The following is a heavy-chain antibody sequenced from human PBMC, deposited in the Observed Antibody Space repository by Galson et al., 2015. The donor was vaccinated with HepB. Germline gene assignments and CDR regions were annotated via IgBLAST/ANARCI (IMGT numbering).Heavy chain of an antibody. CDR2: IKQDGSEK. Sequence: SLRLSCAASGFTFSSYWMSWVRQAPGKGLEWVANIKQDGSEKYYVDSVKGRFTISRDNAKNSLYLQMNSLRAEDTAVYYCARDGHGGNNYYYYYGMDVWGQGTTVTVSS. CDR3: ARDGHGGNNYYYYYGMDV. D-gene: IGHD4-23*01. J-gene: IGHJ6*02. CDR1: GFTFSSYW. V-gene: IGHV3-7*03.